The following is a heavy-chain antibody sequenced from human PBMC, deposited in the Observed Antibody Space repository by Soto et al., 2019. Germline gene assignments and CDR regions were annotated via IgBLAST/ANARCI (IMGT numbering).Heavy chain of an antibody. J-gene: IGHJ6*02. D-gene: IGHD6-13*01. CDR2: TYHSGGT. CDR3: AKMRAAASPPTGFYGLDV. Sequence: QLHLQESGPGLVKPSGTLSLTCDVFGGSISGSDWWTWVRQAPGKGLEWIGETYHSGGTVYHPSLGGRVTISLDKSNSKFSLKLTSVTAADTAIFDCAKMRAAASPPTGFYGLDVWGQGITVTVSS. V-gene: IGHV4-4*02. CDR1: GGSISGSDW.